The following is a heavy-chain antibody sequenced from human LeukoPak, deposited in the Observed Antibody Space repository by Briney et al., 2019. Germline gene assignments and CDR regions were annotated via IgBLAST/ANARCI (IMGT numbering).Heavy chain of an antibody. Sequence: GGSLRLSCAASGFTFSSYGMHWVRQAPGKGLEWVAVISYDGSNKYYADSVKGRFTISRDNSKNTLYLQMNSLRAEDTAVYYCSRGGYNHGFDIWGQGTMVTVSS. D-gene: IGHD1-1*01. V-gene: IGHV3-30*03. CDR2: ISYDGSNK. CDR1: GFTFSSYG. J-gene: IGHJ3*02. CDR3: SRGGYNHGFDI.